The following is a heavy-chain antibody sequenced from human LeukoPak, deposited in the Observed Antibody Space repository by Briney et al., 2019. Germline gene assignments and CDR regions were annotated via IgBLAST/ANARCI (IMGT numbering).Heavy chain of an antibody. V-gene: IGHV3-30*02. J-gene: IGHJ4*03. CDR2: IWYDGSNK. D-gene: IGHD1-1*01. CDR1: GFTFSSYG. CDR3: AKGYSYGES. Sequence: GGSPRLSCAASGFTFSSYGMHWVRQAPGKGLEWVAVIWYDGSNKYYADSVKGRFTISRDNSKNTLYLQMNSLRGEDTAVYYCAKGYSYGESWGQGTLVTVSS.